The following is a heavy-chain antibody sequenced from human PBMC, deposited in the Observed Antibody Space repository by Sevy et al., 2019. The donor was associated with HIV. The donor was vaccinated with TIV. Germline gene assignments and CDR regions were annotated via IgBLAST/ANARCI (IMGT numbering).Heavy chain of an antibody. J-gene: IGHJ6*02. CDR3: ANSRGRYEGSSWLYYYYIMDV. Sequence: GGSLRLSCAASGFTFSSYGMHWARQAPGKGLEWVAVISNDGSDKEYADSVKGRFTVSRDNSKDTVYLQMNSLRLEDTAVYYCANSRGRYEGSSWLYYYYIMDVWGQGTTVTVSS. CDR1: GFTFSSYG. V-gene: IGHV3-30*18. CDR2: ISNDGSDK. D-gene: IGHD6-13*01.